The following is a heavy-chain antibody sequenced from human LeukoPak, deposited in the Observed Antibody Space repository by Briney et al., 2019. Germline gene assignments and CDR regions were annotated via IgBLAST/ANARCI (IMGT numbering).Heavy chain of an antibody. D-gene: IGHD6-13*01. CDR1: GFTFSSYE. J-gene: IGHJ4*02. CDR2: IKQDGSEK. CDR3: ARDPGYSSSWYRGYFDY. Sequence: GGSLRLSCAASGFTFSSYEMNWVRQAPGKGLEGVANIKQDGSEKYYVDSVKGRFTISRDNAKNSLYLQMNSLRAEDTAVYYCARDPGYSSSWYRGYFDYWGQGTLVTVSS. V-gene: IGHV3-7*01.